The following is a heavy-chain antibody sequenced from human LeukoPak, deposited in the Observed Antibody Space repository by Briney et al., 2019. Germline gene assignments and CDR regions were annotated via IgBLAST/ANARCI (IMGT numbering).Heavy chain of an antibody. CDR2: IWHDGSKT. V-gene: IGHV3-33*08. CDR1: GFTFSGYS. D-gene: IGHD1-26*01. J-gene: IGHJ4*02. Sequence: GGSLRLSCTASGFTFSGYSMNWIRQAPGKGLDWVAVIWHDGSKTYYADSVKGRFTISRDNSKNTLYLQMNSLRAEDTAVFYCVRGSPNSGSQYGYWGQGTLVTVSS. CDR3: VRGSPNSGSQYGY.